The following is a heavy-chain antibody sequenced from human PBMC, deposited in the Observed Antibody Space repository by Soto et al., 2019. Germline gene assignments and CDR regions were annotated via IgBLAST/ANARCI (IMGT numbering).Heavy chain of an antibody. Sequence: SETLLLTCTVSGGSIRSGGYYWSWIRQHPGKGLEWIGYIYYSGSTYYNPSLKSRVTISVDTSKNQFSLKLSSVTAADTAVYYCAASCVGCGGFNYYGMDVWGQGTTVTVSS. J-gene: IGHJ6*02. V-gene: IGHV4-31*03. CDR1: GGSIRSGGYY. CDR2: IYYSGST. D-gene: IGHD2-21*01. CDR3: AASCVGCGGFNYYGMDV.